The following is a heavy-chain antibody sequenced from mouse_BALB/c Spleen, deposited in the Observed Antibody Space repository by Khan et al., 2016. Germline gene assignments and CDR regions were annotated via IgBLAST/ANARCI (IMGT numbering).Heavy chain of an antibody. CDR1: GFSLTGYG. J-gene: IGHJ3*01. CDR2: IWGDGNT. CDR3: STDGYGRY. V-gene: IGHV2-6-7*01. D-gene: IGHD2-3*01. Sequence: QGQRKESGPGLVAPSQSLSITCTVPGFSLTGYGVNWVRQPPGKGLEWLGMIWGDGNTDYKSALKSRLSISKDNSKSQVFLKMTRVQTDDTARYYCSTDGYGRYWGQGTLVTVSA.